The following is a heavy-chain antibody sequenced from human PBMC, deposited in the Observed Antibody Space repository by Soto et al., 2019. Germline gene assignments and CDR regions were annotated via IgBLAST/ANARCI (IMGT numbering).Heavy chain of an antibody. CDR3: AKDRITMVRGIPYYYYGMDV. D-gene: IGHD3-10*01. Sequence: GGSLRLSCAASGFTFSSYAMSWVRQAPGKGLEWVSAISGSGGSTYYADSVKGRFTISRDNSKNTLYLQMNSLRAEDTAVYYCAKDRITMVRGIPYYYYGMDVWGQGTTVTVSS. CDR2: ISGSGGST. V-gene: IGHV3-23*01. CDR1: GFTFSSYA. J-gene: IGHJ6*02.